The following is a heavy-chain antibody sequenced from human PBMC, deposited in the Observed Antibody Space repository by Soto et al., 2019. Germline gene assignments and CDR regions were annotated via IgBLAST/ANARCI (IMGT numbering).Heavy chain of an antibody. CDR1: GFTFSSYA. CDR2: ISYDGSNK. CDR3: ARDSRWELGGFFDY. J-gene: IGHJ4*02. V-gene: IGHV3-30-3*01. D-gene: IGHD1-26*01. Sequence: QVQLVESGGGVVQPGRSLRLSCAASGFTFSSYAMHWVRQAPGKGLEWVAVISYDGSNKYYADSVKGRFTISRDNSKNTLYLQMNSLRAEDTAVYYCARDSRWELGGFFDYWGQGTLVTVSS.